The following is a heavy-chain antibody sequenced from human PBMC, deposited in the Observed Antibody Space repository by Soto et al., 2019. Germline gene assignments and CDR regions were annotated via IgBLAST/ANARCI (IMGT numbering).Heavy chain of an antibody. V-gene: IGHV3-23*01. J-gene: IGHJ4*02. CDR2: ISGSGGST. D-gene: IGHD6-13*01. CDR3: AKDYRPVAARPRNYFDY. Sequence: PGQSLKISCAASGFTFSSYALSWVRQAPGKGLEWVSAISGSGGSTYYADPVKGRFTISRDNSKNTLYLQMDSLRAEDTAVYYCAKDYRPVAARPRNYFDYWGQGTLVNVSS. CDR1: GFTFSSYA.